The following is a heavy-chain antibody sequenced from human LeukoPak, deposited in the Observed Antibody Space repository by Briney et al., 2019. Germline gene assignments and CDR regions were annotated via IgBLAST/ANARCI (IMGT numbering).Heavy chain of an antibody. J-gene: IGHJ6*03. CDR1: GESFSGYY. CDR3: ARGLGYYDFWSGYVADYYYYYMDV. CDR2: IIHSGST. Sequence: SETLSLTCTVYGESFSGYYWSWIRHPPGKGLEWIGEIIHSGSTNYNPSLKSRVTISVDTSKNQFSLKLRSVTAADTAVYCARGLGYYDFWSGYVADYYYYYMDVWGKGTTVTVSS. V-gene: IGHV4-34*01. D-gene: IGHD3-3*01.